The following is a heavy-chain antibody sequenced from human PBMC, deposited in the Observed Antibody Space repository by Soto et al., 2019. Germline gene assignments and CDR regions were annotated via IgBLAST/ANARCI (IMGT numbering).Heavy chain of an antibody. J-gene: IGHJ4*02. Sequence: SETLSLTCTVSGGSISSYYWSWIRQPPGKGLEWIGYIYYSGSTNYNPSLKSRVTISVDTSKNQFSLKLSSVTAADTAVYYCARVGDTAMVGPYFDYWGQGTLVTVSS. CDR1: GGSISSYY. D-gene: IGHD5-18*01. CDR3: ARVGDTAMVGPYFDY. CDR2: IYYSGST. V-gene: IGHV4-59*01.